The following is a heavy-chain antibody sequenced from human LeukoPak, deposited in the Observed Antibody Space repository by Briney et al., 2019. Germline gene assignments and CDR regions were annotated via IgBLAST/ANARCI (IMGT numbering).Heavy chain of an antibody. D-gene: IGHD6-19*01. CDR3: ARDISIAVAGNLYYYYYMDV. CDR1: GYTFTSYY. CDR2: INPSGGST. Sequence: ASVKVSCKASGYTFTSYYMHWVRQAPGQGLEWMGIINPSGGSTSYAQKFQGRVTMTRDMSTSTVYMELSSLRSEDTAVYYCARDISIAVAGNLYYYYYMDVWGKGTTVTVSS. V-gene: IGHV1-46*01. J-gene: IGHJ6*03.